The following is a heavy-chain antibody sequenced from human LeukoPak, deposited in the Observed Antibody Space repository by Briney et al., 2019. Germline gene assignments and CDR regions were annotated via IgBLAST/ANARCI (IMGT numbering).Heavy chain of an antibody. CDR2: IYYSGSA. CDR3: ARGRRVTDY. D-gene: IGHD5-18*01. CDR1: GDSISSYY. V-gene: IGHV4-59*01. Sequence: PSETLSLTCDVSGDSISSYYWTWMRQPPGKGLEWIGYIYYSGSANYNASLKSRVTMSVDTSKSQVSLNLSSVTAADTAVSYCARGRRVTDYWGQGTLVTVSS. J-gene: IGHJ4*02.